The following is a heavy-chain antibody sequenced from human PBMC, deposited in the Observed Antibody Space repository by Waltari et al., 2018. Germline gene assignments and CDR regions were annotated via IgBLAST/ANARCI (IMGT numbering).Heavy chain of an antibody. D-gene: IGHD1-26*01. J-gene: IGHJ4*02. V-gene: IGHV3-23*01. CDR2: ISGSGGST. Sequence: EVQLLESGGGLVQAGGSLRLSCSASGFTFSSYAISWVRQAPGKGLEWVSAISGSGGSTYYADSVKGRFTISRDNSKNTLYLQMNSLRAEDTAVYYCAKGPKWELLPEPYFDYWGQGTLVTVSS. CDR3: AKGPKWELLPEPYFDY. CDR1: GFTFSSYA.